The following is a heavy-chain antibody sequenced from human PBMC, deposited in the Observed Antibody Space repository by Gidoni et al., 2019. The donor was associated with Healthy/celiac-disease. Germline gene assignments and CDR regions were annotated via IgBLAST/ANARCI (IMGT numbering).Heavy chain of an antibody. J-gene: IGHJ1*01. V-gene: IGHV3-33*01. CDR2: IWYDGSKK. D-gene: IGHD3-22*01. CDR1: GFTFSSYG. CDR3: ARDYYYDSSAYPYFQP. Sequence: QVQLVESGGGVVQPGRSLRLSCAASGFTFSSYGMHWVRQAPGKGLEWVAVIWYDGSKKYYADSVKGRFTISRDNSKNTLYLQMNSLRAEDTAVYYCARDYYYDSSAYPYFQPWGQGTLVTVSS.